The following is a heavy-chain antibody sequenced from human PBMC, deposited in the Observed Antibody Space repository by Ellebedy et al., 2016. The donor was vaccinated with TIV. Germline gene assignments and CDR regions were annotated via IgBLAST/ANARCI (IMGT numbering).Heavy chain of an antibody. J-gene: IGHJ4*02. CDR2: INSDGSST. Sequence: PGGSLRLSCAASGFTFTQYWLHWVRQAPGKGLVWVSRINSDGSSTYYADSEKGRFTISRDNSKNTVNLQMNSLRAEDTDVYYCAKLAGVHSWYFDYWGQGTLVTVSS. D-gene: IGHD2-8*02. CDR1: GFTFTQYW. CDR3: AKLAGVHSWYFDY. V-gene: IGHV3-74*01.